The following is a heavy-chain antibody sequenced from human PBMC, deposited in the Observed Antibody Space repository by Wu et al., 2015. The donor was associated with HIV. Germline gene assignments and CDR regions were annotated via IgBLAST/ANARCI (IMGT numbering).Heavy chain of an antibody. J-gene: IGHJ6*02. Sequence: QVQLVQSGAEVKKPGASVKVSCKLSGSNLNKLSIHWVRQAPGKGLEWMGGFVPEDDETIYAQKFQGRVIMTEDTSTDTAYMQLSSLRSEDTAVYYCAINTDSVATSLYSLGVWGQGTVVTVSS. CDR1: GSNLNKLS. V-gene: IGHV1-24*01. CDR3: AINTDSVATSLYSLGV. CDR2: FVPEDDET. D-gene: IGHD5-12*01.